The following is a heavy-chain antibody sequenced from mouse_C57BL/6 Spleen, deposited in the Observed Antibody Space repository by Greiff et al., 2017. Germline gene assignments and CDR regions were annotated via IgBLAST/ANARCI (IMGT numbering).Heavy chain of an antibody. CDR3: AKNDDYDENYFAY. D-gene: IGHD2-4*01. J-gene: IGHJ2*01. CDR2: IWSGGST. V-gene: IGHV2-4*01. Sequence: QVQLKQSGPGLVQPSQSLSITCKVSGFSLTSYGVHWVRQPPGKGLEWLGVIWSGGSTDYNAAFISRLSISKDNSKSQVFFKMNSLQADDTAIYYCAKNDDYDENYFAYRRQGTPPTASS. CDR1: GFSLTSYG.